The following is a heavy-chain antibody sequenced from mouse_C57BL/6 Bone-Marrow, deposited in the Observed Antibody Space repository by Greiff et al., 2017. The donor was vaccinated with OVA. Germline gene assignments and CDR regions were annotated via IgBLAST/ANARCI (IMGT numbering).Heavy chain of an antibody. CDR3: ARRGTTVVATPYYFDY. CDR2: IDPEDGET. V-gene: IGHV14-2*01. CDR1: GFNIQDYY. Sequence: VQLQQSGAELVKPGASVKLSCTASGFNIQDYYMHWVKQRTEQGLEWIGRIDPEDGETKSAPPFQGKATITADTSSNTAYLQLSSLTSEDTAVYYCARRGTTVVATPYYFDYWGQGTTLTVSS. J-gene: IGHJ2*01. D-gene: IGHD1-1*01.